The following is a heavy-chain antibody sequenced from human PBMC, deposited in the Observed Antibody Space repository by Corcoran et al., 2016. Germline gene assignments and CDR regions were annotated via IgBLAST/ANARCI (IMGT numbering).Heavy chain of an antibody. V-gene: IGHV4-31*03. CDR2: IYYSGST. J-gene: IGHJ4*02. Sequence: QVQLQESGPGLVKPSQTLSLTCTVSGGSISSGGYYWSWIRQHPGKGLEWIGYIYYSGSTYYNPSLKSRVTISVNTSKNQFSLKLSSVTAADTAVYDCARYNAATVNLRCIDYWGQGTLVTVSS. D-gene: IGHD4-4*01. CDR3: ARYNAATVNLRCIDY. CDR1: GGSISSGGYY.